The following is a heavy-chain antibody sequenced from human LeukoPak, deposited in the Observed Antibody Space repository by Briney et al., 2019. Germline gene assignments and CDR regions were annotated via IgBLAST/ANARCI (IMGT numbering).Heavy chain of an antibody. V-gene: IGHV3-9*01. CDR2: ITWNSGRI. J-gene: IGHJ4*02. CDR1: GFKYDDHA. D-gene: IGHD5-18*01. CDR3: AKDRTAYSYGSIDH. Sequence: QTGGSLRLSCAASGFKYDDHAMHWVRQAPGKGLEWVSGITWNSGRIGYADSVKGRFTISRDNAKNSLYLQVNSLREEDTALYYCAKDRTAYSYGSIDHWGQGTLVTVSS.